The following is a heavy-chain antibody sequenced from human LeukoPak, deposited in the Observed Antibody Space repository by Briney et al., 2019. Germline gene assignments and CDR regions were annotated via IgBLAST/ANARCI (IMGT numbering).Heavy chain of an antibody. CDR1: GFTFTTYT. D-gene: IGHD6-19*01. V-gene: IGHV3-48*04. CDR3: ARARGSSGPRHYYYGMDV. J-gene: IGHJ6*02. CDR2: ISSSGSTI. Sequence: GGSLRLSCAASGFTFTTYTMGWVRQAPGKGLEWVSYISSSGSTIYYADSVKGRFTISRDNAKNSLYLQMNSLRAEDTAVYYCARARGSSGPRHYYYGMDVWGQGTTVTVSS.